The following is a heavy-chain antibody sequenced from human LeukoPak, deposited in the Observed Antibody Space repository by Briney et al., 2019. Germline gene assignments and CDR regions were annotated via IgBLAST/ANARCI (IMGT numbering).Heavy chain of an antibody. CDR3: ARARDSYDFWSGYLYYYDY. V-gene: IGHV3-7*01. CDR1: GFTFSSYG. D-gene: IGHD3-3*01. CDR2: IKQDGSEK. J-gene: IGHJ4*02. Sequence: GGSLRLSCAASGFTFSSYGMHWVRQAPGKGLEWVANIKQDGSEKYYVDSVKGRFTISRDNAKNSLYLQMNSLRAEDTAVYYCARARDSYDFWSGYLYYYDYWGQGTLVTVSS.